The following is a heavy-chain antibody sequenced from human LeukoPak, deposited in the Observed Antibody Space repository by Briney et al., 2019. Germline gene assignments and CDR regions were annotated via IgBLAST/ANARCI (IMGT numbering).Heavy chain of an antibody. CDR1: GFTFSSYG. CDR3: AKVGSRSSGWYYFDY. Sequence: GGSLRLSCAASGFTFSSYGMHWVRQAPGKGLEWVAVIWYDGSNKYYADSVKGRFTISRDNSKNTLYLQMNSLRAEDTAVYYCAKVGSRSSGWYYFDYWGQGTLVTVSS. CDR2: IWYDGSNK. J-gene: IGHJ4*02. V-gene: IGHV3-33*06. D-gene: IGHD6-19*01.